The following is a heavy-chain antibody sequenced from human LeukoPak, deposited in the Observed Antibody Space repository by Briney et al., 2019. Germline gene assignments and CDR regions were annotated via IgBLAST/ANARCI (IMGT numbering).Heavy chain of an antibody. CDR3: AKDLYGITMVRRVIPGFDY. D-gene: IGHD3-10*01. V-gene: IGHV3-23*01. CDR2: ISGSGGST. Sequence: GGSLRLSCAASGFTFSSYAMSWVRQAPGKGLEWVSAISGSGGSTYYADSVKGRFTISRDNSKNTLYLQMNSLRAEDTAVYYCAKDLYGITMVRRVIPGFDYWGQGTLVTVSS. J-gene: IGHJ4*02. CDR1: GFTFSSYA.